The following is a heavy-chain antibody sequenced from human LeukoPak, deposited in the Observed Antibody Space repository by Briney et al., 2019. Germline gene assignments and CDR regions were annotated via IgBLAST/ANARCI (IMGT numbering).Heavy chain of an antibody. V-gene: IGHV1-24*01. CDR1: GYSPSELS. Sequence: ASVKVSCKVSGYSPSELSLHWVRQAPGKGFEWIGCFDLEDDETTYAQKFQGRVTITQDTSTDTAYMYMSSLRFDNTAMYYCATDVTMSVNDAFNVWGQGTTVTVFS. J-gene: IGHJ3*01. CDR2: FDLEDDET. D-gene: IGHD2-21*02. CDR3: ATDVTMSVNDAFNV.